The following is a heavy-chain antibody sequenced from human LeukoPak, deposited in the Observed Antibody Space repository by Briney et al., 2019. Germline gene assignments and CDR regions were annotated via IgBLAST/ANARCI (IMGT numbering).Heavy chain of an antibody. D-gene: IGHD3-9*01. V-gene: IGHV1-18*01. CDR2: ITTYNGNT. CDR3: ARDGPPFDILTGYYSYFDY. CDR1: GYTFTNYA. J-gene: IGHJ4*02. Sequence: ASVKVSCKASGYTFTNYAISWVRQAPGQGLEWVGWITTYNGNTNYAQKLQGRVTMTTDTSASTAYMELRSLRSDDTAVYYCARDGPPFDILTGYYSYFDYWGQGTLVTVSS.